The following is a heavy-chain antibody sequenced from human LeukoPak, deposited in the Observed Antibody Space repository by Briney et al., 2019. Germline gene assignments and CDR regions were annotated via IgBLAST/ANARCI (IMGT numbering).Heavy chain of an antibody. V-gene: IGHV4-34*01. CDR2: INHSGST. D-gene: IGHD6-19*01. CDR3: ARGNRYSSGWYEYYYYYYYMDV. J-gene: IGHJ6*03. Sequence: PSETLSLTCAVYGGSFSGYYWSWIRQPPGKGLEWIGEINHSGSTNYNPSLKSRVTISVDTSKNQFSLKLSSVTAADTAVYYCARGNRYSSGWYEYYYYYYYMDVWGKGTTVTVSS. CDR1: GGSFSGYY.